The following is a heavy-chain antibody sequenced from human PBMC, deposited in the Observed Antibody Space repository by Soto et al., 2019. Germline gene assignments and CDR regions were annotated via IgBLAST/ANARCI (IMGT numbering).Heavy chain of an antibody. V-gene: IGHV5-51*01. J-gene: IGHJ4*02. CDR2: IYPGDSDT. CDR1: GYRFSTYW. CDR3: ARLGGIVDTGTWIQ. Sequence: AESLKISCKASGYRFSTYWIGWVRQRPGKGPEWMAIIYPGDSDTRENPSFQGQVTISADKSSNTVHLQWRSLKASDTAIYYCARLGGIVDTGTWIQWGPGTL. D-gene: IGHD1-26*01.